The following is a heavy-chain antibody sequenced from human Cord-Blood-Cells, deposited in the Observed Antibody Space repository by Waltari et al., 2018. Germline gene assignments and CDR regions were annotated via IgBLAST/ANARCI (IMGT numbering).Heavy chain of an antibody. V-gene: IGHV1-69*12. Sequence: QVQLVQSGAEVKKPGSSVKVSCKASGGTFSSYAISWVRQAPGQGLEWMGGFFPIFGTAKHAQKFQGRVTITADESTSTAYMELSSLRSEDTAVYYCARPGVPAALSDAFDIWGQGTMVTVSS. CDR2: FFPIFGTA. J-gene: IGHJ3*02. CDR1: GGTFSSYA. D-gene: IGHD2-2*01. CDR3: ARPGVPAALSDAFDI.